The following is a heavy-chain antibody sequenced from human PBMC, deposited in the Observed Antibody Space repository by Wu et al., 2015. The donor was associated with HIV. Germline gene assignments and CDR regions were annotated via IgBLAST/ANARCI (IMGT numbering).Heavy chain of an antibody. CDR2: IIPNHGGA. CDR1: GDTFSRSG. J-gene: IGHJ5*02. V-gene: IGHV1-69*11. CDR3: ARNRVWVGIQDRGWFDP. Sequence: QVQLVQSGAEVKKPGSSVKVSCKASGDTFSRSGISWMRQAPGKGFEWMGRIIPNHGGANYAEKFEGRVTITADEATNTAYMDLSRLRSEDTAVYYCARNRVWVGIQDRGWFDPWGQGTLVTVSS. D-gene: IGHD2-21*01.